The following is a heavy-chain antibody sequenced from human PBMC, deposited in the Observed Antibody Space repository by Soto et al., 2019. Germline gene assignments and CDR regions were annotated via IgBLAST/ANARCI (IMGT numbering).Heavy chain of an antibody. D-gene: IGHD2-15*01. CDR3: ARDRYCSGGSCYSVVFDY. J-gene: IGHJ4*02. CDR2: IWYDGSNK. V-gene: IGHV3-33*01. Sequence: QVQLVESGGGVVQPGRSLRLSCAASGFTFSSYGMHWVRQAPGKGLEWVAVIWYDGSNKYYADSVKGRFTISRDNSKNPLYLQMNSLGAEDTAVYYWARDRYCSGGSCYSVVFDYWGQGTLVTVSS. CDR1: GFTFSSYG.